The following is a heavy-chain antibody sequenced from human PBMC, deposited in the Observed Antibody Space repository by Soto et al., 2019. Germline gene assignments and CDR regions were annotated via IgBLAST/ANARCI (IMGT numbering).Heavy chain of an antibody. Sequence: ASVKVSCKASGDTFTNYYIHWVRQAPGEGLEWMGIINPRGGSTTYAQKFQGRVTMTRVTSTNTVYMGLSSLRSEDTAVYYYAISWDAMDVWGKGTTVTVSS. J-gene: IGHJ6*04. CDR1: GDTFTNYY. CDR2: INPRGGST. V-gene: IGHV1-46*01. D-gene: IGHD3-16*01. CDR3: AISWDAMDV.